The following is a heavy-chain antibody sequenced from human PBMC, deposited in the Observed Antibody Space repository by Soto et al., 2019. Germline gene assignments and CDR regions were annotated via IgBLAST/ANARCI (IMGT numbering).Heavy chain of an antibody. CDR2: ITSSGSTI. CDR3: ARENEQWVAADN. CDR1: GFTFSDYY. J-gene: IGHJ4*02. Sequence: PEGSLRLSCAASGFTFSDYYMSWIRQAPGKGLEWVSYITSSGSTIYYADSVKGRFTISRDNAKNSLYLQMNSLRAEDTAVYYCARENEQWVAADNWGQGTLVTVSS. V-gene: IGHV3-11*01. D-gene: IGHD6-19*01.